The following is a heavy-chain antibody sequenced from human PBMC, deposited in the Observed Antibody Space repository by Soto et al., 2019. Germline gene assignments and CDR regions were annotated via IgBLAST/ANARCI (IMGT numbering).Heavy chain of an antibody. CDR2: IQSGGST. CDR1: GFTVSSHY. Sequence: EVQLVESGGDLVQPGGSLRLSCAASGFTVSSHYMNWVRQAPGKGLEWVSLIQSGGSTFYADSVKGRFTISRDNSKNTLFLQMNSLRVEDTAMYYCSRDDVYCSGGSCYGVPMYVWGRGTTFTVSS. D-gene: IGHD2-15*01. V-gene: IGHV3-66*01. J-gene: IGHJ6*03. CDR3: SRDDVYCSGGSCYGVPMYV.